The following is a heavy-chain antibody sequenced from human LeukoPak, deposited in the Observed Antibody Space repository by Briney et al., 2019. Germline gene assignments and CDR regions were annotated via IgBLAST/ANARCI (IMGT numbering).Heavy chain of an antibody. CDR1: GDSILSNSS. Sequence: SQTLSLTCAVSGDSILSNSSWNWIRQSPSRGLEWLGRTYYRSNWYNDYGVSVKSRININPDTSKNLFSLQLSSVTPEDTAVYYCVRGGQGDGHSADEGFDIWGQGTMVTVS. D-gene: IGHD5-18*01. CDR2: TYYRSNWYN. V-gene: IGHV6-1*01. J-gene: IGHJ3*02. CDR3: VRGGQGDGHSADEGFDI.